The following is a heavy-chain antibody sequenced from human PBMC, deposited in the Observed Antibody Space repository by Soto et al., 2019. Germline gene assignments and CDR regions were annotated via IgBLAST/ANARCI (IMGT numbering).Heavy chain of an antibody. D-gene: IGHD2-15*01. Sequence: ASVKVSCKASGYTFTSYGISWVRQAPGQGLEWMGWISAYNGNTNYAQKLQGRVTMTPDTSTSTAYMELRSLRSDDTAVYYCARLMGRSGYCSGGSGYSGYNWFDPWGQGTLVTVSS. J-gene: IGHJ5*02. CDR2: ISAYNGNT. CDR1: GYTFTSYG. CDR3: ARLMGRSGYCSGGSGYSGYNWFDP. V-gene: IGHV1-18*01.